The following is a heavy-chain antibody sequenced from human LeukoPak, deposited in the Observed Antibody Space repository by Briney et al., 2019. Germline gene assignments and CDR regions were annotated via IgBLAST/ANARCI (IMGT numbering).Heavy chain of an antibody. Sequence: SETLSLTCAVYGGSFSGYYWSWIRQPPGKGLEWIGEINHSGSTNYNPSLKSRVTISVDTSKNQFSLKLSSVTAADTAVYYCARGRIGDSGDYWGQGTLVTVSS. CDR3: ARGRIGDSGDY. CDR2: INHSGST. V-gene: IGHV4-34*01. J-gene: IGHJ4*02. CDR1: GGSFSGYY. D-gene: IGHD4-17*01.